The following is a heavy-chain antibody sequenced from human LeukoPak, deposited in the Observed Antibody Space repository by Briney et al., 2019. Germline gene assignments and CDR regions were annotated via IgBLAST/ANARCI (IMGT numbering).Heavy chain of an antibody. CDR1: GFTFSTYS. V-gene: IGHV3-48*01. CDR3: AKENPVGGTNYFDY. Sequence: GGSLRLSCAASGFTFSTYSMNWVRQAPGKGLEWVSYISSSSSTIYYADSVKGRFTISRDNAKNSLYLQMNSLRAEDTAVYYCAKENPVGGTNYFDYWGQGTLVTVPS. D-gene: IGHD1-26*01. CDR2: ISSSSSTI. J-gene: IGHJ4*02.